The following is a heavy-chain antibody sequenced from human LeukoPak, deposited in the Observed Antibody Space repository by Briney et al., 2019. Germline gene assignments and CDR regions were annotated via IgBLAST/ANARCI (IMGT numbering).Heavy chain of an antibody. J-gene: IGHJ4*02. CDR1: GFTFSDYF. CDR3: ALYSSSSFDY. D-gene: IGHD6-6*01. Sequence: GGSLRLSCTASGFTFSDYFMSWIRQAPGKGLEWISYITNSGSPTYYADSVKGRFTISRDNAKNSLYLQMNSLRAEDTAVYYCALYSSSSFDYWGQGTLVTVSS. V-gene: IGHV3-11*04. CDR2: ITNSGSPT.